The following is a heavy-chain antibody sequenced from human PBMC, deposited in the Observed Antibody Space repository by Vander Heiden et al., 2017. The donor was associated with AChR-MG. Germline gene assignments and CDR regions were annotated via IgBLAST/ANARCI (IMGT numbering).Heavy chain of an antibody. CDR2: ISWNSGSI. CDR1: GFTFDDYA. CDR3: AKDWGYCSSTSCSYFDY. J-gene: IGHJ4*02. D-gene: IGHD2-2*01. Sequence: EVQLVESGGGLVQPGRSLRLSCAASGFTFDDYAMHWVRQAPGKGLEWVSGISWNSGSIGYADSVKGRFTISRDNAKNSLYLQMNSLRAEDTALYYCAKDWGYCSSTSCSYFDYWGQGTLVTVSS. V-gene: IGHV3-9*01.